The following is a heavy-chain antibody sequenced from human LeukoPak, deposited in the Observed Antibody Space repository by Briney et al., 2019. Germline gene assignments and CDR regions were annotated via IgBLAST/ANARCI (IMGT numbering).Heavy chain of an antibody. D-gene: IGHD3-9*01. J-gene: IGHJ4*02. CDR3: ARGGGDYDILTGYYFSPYDY. CDR2: ISAYNGNT. CDR1: GYTFTSYD. Sequence: GASVKVSCKASGYTFTSYDISWVRQAPGQGLEWMGWISAYNGNTNYAQKLQGRVTMTTDTSTSTAYMELRSLRSDDTAVYYCARGGGDYDILTGYYFSPYDYWGQGTLVTVSS. V-gene: IGHV1-18*01.